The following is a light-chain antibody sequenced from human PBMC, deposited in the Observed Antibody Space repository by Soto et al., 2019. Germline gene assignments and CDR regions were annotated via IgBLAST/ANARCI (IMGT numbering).Light chain of an antibody. Sequence: QSVLTQPRSVSGSPGQSVTISCTGTSSDVGGYNYVSWYQQHPGKAPKLMIYGVSKRPSGVPDRFSGSKSGNTASLTISGLQAEDEADYYCCSYAGSHYVFGTGTKVTVL. CDR1: SSDVGGYNY. V-gene: IGLV2-11*01. CDR3: CSYAGSHYV. J-gene: IGLJ1*01. CDR2: GVS.